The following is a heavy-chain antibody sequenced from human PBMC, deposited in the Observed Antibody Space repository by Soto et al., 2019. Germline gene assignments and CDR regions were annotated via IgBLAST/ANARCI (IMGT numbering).Heavy chain of an antibody. V-gene: IGHV1-2*04. J-gene: IGHJ3*02. CDR3: ARDGDILTGYTYTAGAFDI. CDR1: GYTFTGYY. CDR2: INPNSGGT. D-gene: IGHD3-9*01. Sequence: ASVKVSCKASGYTFTGYYMHWVRQAPGQGLEWMGWINPNSGGTNYAQKFQGWVTMTRDTSISTAYMELSRLRSDDTAVYYCARDGDILTGYTYTAGAFDIWGQGTMVTVSS.